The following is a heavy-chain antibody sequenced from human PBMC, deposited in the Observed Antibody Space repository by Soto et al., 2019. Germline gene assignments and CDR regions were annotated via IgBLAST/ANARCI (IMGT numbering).Heavy chain of an antibody. V-gene: IGHV4-38-2*02. D-gene: IGHD2-21*01. CDR3: ARNPCGRYFDC. CDR1: NSSVNNRYY. Sequence: SETLSLTCSVSNSSVNNRYYWGWIRQPPGKGLEWIASIYNSGSTHYNPSLKSRATISVDTSNNQFSLRLSSVNAADTAVYYCARNPCGRYFDCWGQVTLVTVSS. J-gene: IGHJ4*02. CDR2: IYNSGST.